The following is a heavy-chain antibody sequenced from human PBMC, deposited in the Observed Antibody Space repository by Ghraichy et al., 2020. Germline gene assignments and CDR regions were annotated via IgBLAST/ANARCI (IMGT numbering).Heavy chain of an antibody. Sequence: GGSLRLSCVVSGFSVSDNYMSWVRQAPGKGLEWVSVIYSGGSTYHEDSVKGRFTISRDDSKNTVYFQMNSLRADDTAVYYCARLTGDHTYFDYWGQGTLVTVSS. V-gene: IGHV3-53*01. CDR1: GFSVSDNY. CDR2: IYSGGST. CDR3: ARLTGDHTYFDY. D-gene: IGHD7-27*01. J-gene: IGHJ4*02.